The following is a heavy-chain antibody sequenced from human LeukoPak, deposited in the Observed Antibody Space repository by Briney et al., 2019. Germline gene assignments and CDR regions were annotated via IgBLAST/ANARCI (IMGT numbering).Heavy chain of an antibody. Sequence: PETLSLTCTVSGGSISSSSYYWGWIRQPPGKGLEWIGSIYYSGSTYYNPSLKSRVTISVDTSKNQFSLKLSSVTAADTAVYYCARDPLYCSSTSCLFDPWGQGTLVTVSS. D-gene: IGHD2-2*01. CDR3: ARDPLYCSSTSCLFDP. CDR1: GGSISSSSYY. CDR2: IYYSGST. J-gene: IGHJ5*02. V-gene: IGHV4-39*02.